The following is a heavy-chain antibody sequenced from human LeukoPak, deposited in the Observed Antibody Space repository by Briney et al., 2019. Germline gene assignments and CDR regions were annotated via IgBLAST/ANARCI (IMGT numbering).Heavy chain of an antibody. Sequence: GGSLRLSCAASGFTFSSYAMSWVRQAPGKGLEWVSAVSSSGNTYYADSVKGRLTISRDNSKSTLYLQMNGLTAEDTATYYCAKELSSRRLGDYWGQGTLVAVSS. CDR1: GFTFSSYA. J-gene: IGHJ4*02. CDR3: AKELSSRRLGDY. D-gene: IGHD6-19*01. V-gene: IGHV3-23*01. CDR2: VSSSGNT.